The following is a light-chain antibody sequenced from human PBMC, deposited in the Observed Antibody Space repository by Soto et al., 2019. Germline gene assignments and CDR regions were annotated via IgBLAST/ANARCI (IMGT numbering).Light chain of an antibody. CDR1: QSISSW. V-gene: IGKV1-5*03. CDR3: QQYNTEWT. CDR2: KAS. J-gene: IGKJ1*01. Sequence: IQMTQSPSTRSASVGDRVTITCRARQSISSWLAWYQQKPGKAPKLLIYKASTLDSGVPSRFSGSGSGTECSLSISILQPDDFATYYCQQYNTEWTFGQGTKVDIK.